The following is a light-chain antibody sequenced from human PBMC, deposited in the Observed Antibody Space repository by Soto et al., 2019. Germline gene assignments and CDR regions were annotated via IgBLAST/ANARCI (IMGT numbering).Light chain of an antibody. CDR1: QSVSSSY. V-gene: IGKV3-20*01. Sequence: EIVLTQSPGTLSLSPGERATLSCRASQSVSSSYLAWYQQKPGQAPRLLIYGASSRATGIPDRCSGSGSGTDFTLTISSLEPEDFAVYYCQQYGSSPLWTFGQGTKVEIK. CDR3: QQYGSSPLWT. J-gene: IGKJ1*01. CDR2: GAS.